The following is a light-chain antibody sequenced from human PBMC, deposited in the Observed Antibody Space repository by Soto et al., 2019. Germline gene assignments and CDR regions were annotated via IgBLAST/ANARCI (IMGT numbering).Light chain of an antibody. V-gene: IGKV1-17*01. Sequence: DIEMTQSPSSVSASVGDRVTITCRASQGIRSDLGWYQQKPGKAPKRLIYAASSLQSGVPSRFSGSGSETEFSLTIRALQPEDFATYYCQQHNSYPWTFGQGTKVDIK. CDR3: QQHNSYPWT. J-gene: IGKJ1*01. CDR1: QGIRSD. CDR2: AAS.